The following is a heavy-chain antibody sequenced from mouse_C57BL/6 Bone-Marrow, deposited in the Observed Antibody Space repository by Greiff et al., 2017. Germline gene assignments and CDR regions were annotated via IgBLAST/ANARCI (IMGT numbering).Heavy chain of an antibody. CDR1: GYAFSSSW. V-gene: IGHV1-82*01. D-gene: IGHD3-2*02. Sequence: QVQLQQSGPELVKPGASVKISCKASGYAFSSSWMNWVKQRPGKGLEWIGRIYPGDGDTNYNGKFKGKATLTADKYSSTAYMQLSSLTSEDSAVYFCAVQLRPAWFAYWGQGTLVTVSA. CDR2: IYPGDGDT. J-gene: IGHJ3*01. CDR3: AVQLRPAWFAY.